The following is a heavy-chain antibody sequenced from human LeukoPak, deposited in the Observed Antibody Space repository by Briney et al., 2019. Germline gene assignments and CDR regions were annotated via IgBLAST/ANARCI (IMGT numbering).Heavy chain of an antibody. J-gene: IGHJ6*02. CDR2: IGTAGDT. CDR3: ARGSSSWYYYYGMDV. Sequence: GASMRLSCAASGFTFSSYDMHWVRHATGKVLEWFSAIGTAGDTYYPGSVKGRFTISRENAKNSLYLQMNSLRAGDTAVYYCARGSSSWYYYYGMDVRGQGTTVTVSS. CDR1: GFTFSSYD. D-gene: IGHD6-13*01. V-gene: IGHV3-13*01.